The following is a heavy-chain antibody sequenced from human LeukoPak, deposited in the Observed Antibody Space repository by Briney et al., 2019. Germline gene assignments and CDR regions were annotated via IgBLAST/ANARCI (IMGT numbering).Heavy chain of an antibody. CDR2: ISYDGSNK. Sequence: KPGRSLRLSCAASGFTFSSYGMHWVRQAPGKGLEWVAVISYDGSNKYYADSVKGRFTISRDNSKNTLYLQMNSLRAEDTAGYYCAKEQNYYDSSGPFDYWGQGTLVTVSS. CDR3: AKEQNYYDSSGPFDY. D-gene: IGHD3-22*01. CDR1: GFTFSSYG. J-gene: IGHJ4*02. V-gene: IGHV3-30*18.